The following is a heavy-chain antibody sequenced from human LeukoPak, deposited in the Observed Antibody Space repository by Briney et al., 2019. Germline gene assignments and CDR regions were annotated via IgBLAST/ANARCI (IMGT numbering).Heavy chain of an antibody. CDR1: GNYW. V-gene: IGHV3-74*01. CDR2: INGDGSWT. Sequence: GGSLRLSCAASGNYWMHWVRQAPGKGLAWVSHINGDGSWTTYADSVKGRFTISKDNAKNTVYLQMNNLRAEDTAVYYCVSFYETYWGRGTLVTVSS. CDR3: VSFYETY. D-gene: IGHD2-2*01. J-gene: IGHJ4*02.